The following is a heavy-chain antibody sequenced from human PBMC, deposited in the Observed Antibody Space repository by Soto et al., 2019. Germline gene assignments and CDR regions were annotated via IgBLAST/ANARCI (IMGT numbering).Heavy chain of an antibody. CDR2: VSHDGVNK. D-gene: IGHD2-15*01. Sequence: QMQLVESGGGVVQPGRSLRLSSAASGFSFRNYNLHWVRQAPGKGLEWVAVVSHDGVNKHYAESVKGRLSISRDSSRDTLYLQMNSLRPEDTAVYYCVRETQIVMVVVPTPGSPGAFDMWGQGTMVTVSS. V-gene: IGHV3-30-3*01. J-gene: IGHJ3*02. CDR3: VRETQIVMVVVPTPGSPGAFDM. CDR1: GFSFRNYN.